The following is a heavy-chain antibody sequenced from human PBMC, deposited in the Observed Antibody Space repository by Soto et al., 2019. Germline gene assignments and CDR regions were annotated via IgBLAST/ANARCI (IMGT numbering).Heavy chain of an antibody. Sequence: SETLSLTCTVSGGAISGYYWTWVRQPAGKGLEWIGRIYSSGGTKYNPSLKSRVDMSLDMYKNQFSLRLSSVTAADTAVYYCARGQRFSDSFDPWGQGTLVTVS. CDR2: IYSSGGT. J-gene: IGHJ5*02. CDR1: GGAISGYY. V-gene: IGHV4-4*07. CDR3: ARGQRFSDSFDP. D-gene: IGHD3-3*01.